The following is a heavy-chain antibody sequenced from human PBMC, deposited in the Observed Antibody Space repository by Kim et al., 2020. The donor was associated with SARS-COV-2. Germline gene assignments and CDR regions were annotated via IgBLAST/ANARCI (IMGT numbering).Heavy chain of an antibody. D-gene: IGHD1-26*01. Sequence: SETLSLTCAVYGGSFSGYYWSWIRQPPGKGLEWIGEINHSGSTNYNPSLKSRVTISVDTSKNQFSLKLSSVTAADTAVYYCARGRQVGAADLLGYWGQGTLVTVSS. CDR3: ARGRQVGAADLLGY. CDR1: GGSFSGYY. CDR2: INHSGST. J-gene: IGHJ4*02. V-gene: IGHV4-34*01.